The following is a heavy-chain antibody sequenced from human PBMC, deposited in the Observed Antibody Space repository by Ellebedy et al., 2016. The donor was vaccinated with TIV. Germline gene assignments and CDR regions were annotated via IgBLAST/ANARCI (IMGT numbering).Heavy chain of an antibody. CDR3: ARAKPPGVVVVAATRENYYGMDV. CDR2: IIPIFGTA. J-gene: IGHJ6*02. CDR1: GCTFSSYS. Sequence: AASVKVSCKASGCTFSSYSISWVRQAPGQGLEWMGWIIPIFGTANYAQKLQGRVTMTTDTSTSTAYMELRSLRSDDTAVYYCARAKPPGVVVVAATRENYYGMDVWGQGTTVTVSS. D-gene: IGHD2-15*01. V-gene: IGHV1-69*05.